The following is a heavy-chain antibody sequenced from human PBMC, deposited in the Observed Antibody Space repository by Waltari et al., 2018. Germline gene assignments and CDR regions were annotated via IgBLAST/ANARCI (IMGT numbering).Heavy chain of an antibody. J-gene: IGHJ5*02. CDR2: ISSSSSTI. CDR3: AREGALGWFDP. Sequence: EVQLVESGGGLVQPGGSLRLSCAASGFTFSSYSINWVRQAPGKGLEWVSYISSSSSTIYYADSVKGRFTISRDNAKNSLYLQMNSLRAEDTAVYYCAREGALGWFDPWGQGTLVTVSS. CDR1: GFTFSSYS. D-gene: IGHD6-13*01. V-gene: IGHV3-48*01.